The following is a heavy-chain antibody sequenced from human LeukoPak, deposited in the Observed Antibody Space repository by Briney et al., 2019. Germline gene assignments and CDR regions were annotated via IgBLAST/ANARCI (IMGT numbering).Heavy chain of an antibody. J-gene: IGHJ5*02. CDR3: ARDPVYGSGSYPNWFDP. D-gene: IGHD3-10*01. CDR1: GFTFSDYY. V-gene: IGHV3-11*04. CDR2: ISSSGSTI. Sequence: GGSLRLSCAASGFTFSDYYMSWIRQAPGKGLEWVSYISSSGSTIYYADSVKGRFTISRDNAKNSLYLQMNSLRAEDTAVYYCARDPVYGSGSYPNWFDPWGQGTLVTVSS.